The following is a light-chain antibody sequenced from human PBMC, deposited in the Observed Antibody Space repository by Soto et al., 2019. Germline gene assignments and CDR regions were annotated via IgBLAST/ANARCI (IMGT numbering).Light chain of an antibody. J-gene: IGKJ4*01. CDR2: AAS. V-gene: IGKV3-11*01. CDR1: QSIDYN. CDR3: QERSGWRRGT. Sequence: EVVLTQSPATLSLSPGERPTLSCRTSQSIDYNLAWFQQKPGQTPRLLILAASQRAAGVPARFRGSGSGTDFALTISSLGPEDSAVYYCQERSGWRRGTFGGGTKVEIK.